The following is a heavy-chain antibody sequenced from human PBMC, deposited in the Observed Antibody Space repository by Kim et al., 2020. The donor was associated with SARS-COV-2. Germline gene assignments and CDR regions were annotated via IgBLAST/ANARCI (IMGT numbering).Heavy chain of an antibody. CDR1: GFTFSGSA. CDR2: IRSKANSYAT. CDR3: TSPFYCSGGSCYSPSIPRDYYYGMDV. V-gene: IGHV3-73*01. D-gene: IGHD2-15*01. J-gene: IGHJ6*02. Sequence: GGSLRLSCAASGFTFSGSAMHWVRQASGKGLEWVGRIRSKANSYATAYAASVKGRFTISRDDSKNTAYLQMNSLKTEDTAVYYCTSPFYCSGGSCYSPSIPRDYYYGMDVWGQGTTVTVSS.